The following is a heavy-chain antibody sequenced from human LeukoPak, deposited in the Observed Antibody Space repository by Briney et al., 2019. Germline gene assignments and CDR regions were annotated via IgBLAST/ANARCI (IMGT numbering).Heavy chain of an antibody. J-gene: IGHJ4*02. Sequence: SETLSLTCTVSGASISSYYWSWIRQPPRKGLEWIGHIYCRGSTNYNPSLKSRVTISVDTSKNQFSLKLSSVIAADTAVYYCARLRWIQLWFFDYWGQGKLVTVSS. CDR2: IYCRGST. CDR3: ARLRWIQLWFFDY. V-gene: IGHV4-59*08. D-gene: IGHD5-18*01. CDR1: GASISSYY.